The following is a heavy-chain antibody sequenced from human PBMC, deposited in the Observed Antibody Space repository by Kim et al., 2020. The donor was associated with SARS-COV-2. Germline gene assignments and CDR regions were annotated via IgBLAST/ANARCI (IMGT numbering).Heavy chain of an antibody. Sequence: GGSLRLSCAASGFTFSSYGMHWVRQAPGKGLEWVAVIWYDGSNKYYADSVKGRFTISRDNSKNTLYLQMNSLRAEDTAVYYCAKDAQQLGMFDYWGQGTLVTVPS. CDR3: AKDAQQLGMFDY. D-gene: IGHD6-13*01. CDR1: GFTFSSYG. CDR2: IWYDGSNK. J-gene: IGHJ4*02. V-gene: IGHV3-33*06.